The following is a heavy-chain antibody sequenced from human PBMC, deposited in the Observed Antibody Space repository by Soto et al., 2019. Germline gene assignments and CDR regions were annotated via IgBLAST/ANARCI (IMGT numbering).Heavy chain of an antibody. D-gene: IGHD3-22*01. Sequence: QLQLQESGPGLVKPSETLSLTCTVSGGSISSSSYFWGLIRQPPGKGLEWIGSIDNSGTTYDNPSLKSRATISVDTSRNQFSLTLSSVTAADTAVYYCARHGYRSDSSGYYGIDYWGQGTLVTVSS. J-gene: IGHJ4*02. CDR1: GGSISSSSYF. CDR2: IDNSGTT. CDR3: ARHGYRSDSSGYYGIDY. V-gene: IGHV4-39*01.